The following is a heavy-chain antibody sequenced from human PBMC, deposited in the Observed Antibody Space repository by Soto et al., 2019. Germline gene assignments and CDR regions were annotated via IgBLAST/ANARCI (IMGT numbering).Heavy chain of an antibody. J-gene: IGHJ4*02. D-gene: IGHD3-3*01. CDR2: INPSGGST. Sequence: GASVKVSCKASGYTFTSYYMHWVRQAPGQGLEWMGIINPSGGSTSYAQKLQGRVTMTRDTSTSTVYMELSSLRSEDTAVYYCARDTGPYYDFWSGYGTFDYWGQGTLVTVSS. V-gene: IGHV1-46*03. CDR1: GYTFTSYY. CDR3: ARDTGPYYDFWSGYGTFDY.